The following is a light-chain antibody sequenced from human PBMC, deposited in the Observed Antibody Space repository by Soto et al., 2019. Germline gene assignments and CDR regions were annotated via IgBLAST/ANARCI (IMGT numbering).Light chain of an antibody. CDR1: QSVRNNY. V-gene: IGKV3-20*01. CDR2: AAS. CDR3: QQYGSSPWT. J-gene: IGKJ1*01. Sequence: EIVLTQSPGTLSLSPGERATLSCRASQSVRNNYLARYQQKPGQAPRLLIYAASGRATGIPDRYSGSGSGTDFTLTISRLEPEDFAVYHCQQYGSSPWTFGQGTKVEIK.